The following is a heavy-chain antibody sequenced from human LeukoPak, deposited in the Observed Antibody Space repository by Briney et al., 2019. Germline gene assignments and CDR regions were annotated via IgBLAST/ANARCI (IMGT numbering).Heavy chain of an antibody. CDR1: GFTFSSYS. D-gene: IGHD3-10*01. CDR3: ARDSGSAAFDI. CDR2: ISSSSSYI. V-gene: IGHV3-21*01. J-gene: IGHJ3*02. Sequence: GGSLRLSRAASGFTFSSYSMNWVRQAPGKGLEWVSSISSSSSYIYYADSVKGRFTISRDNAKNSLYLQMNSLRAEDTAVYYCARDSGSAAFDIWGQGTMVTVSS.